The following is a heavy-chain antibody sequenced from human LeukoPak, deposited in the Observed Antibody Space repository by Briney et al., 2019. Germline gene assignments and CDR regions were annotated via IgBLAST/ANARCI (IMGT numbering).Heavy chain of an antibody. J-gene: IGHJ4*02. V-gene: IGHV3-30*18. CDR3: AKRPSDYGDYVSYFDY. D-gene: IGHD4-17*01. CDR2: ISDDGRRK. Sequence: AGGSLGLSCAASGFSFISYGMHWVRQAPGKGLEWVGVISDDGRRKDYADSVKGRFTISRDNSKDTLYLQMNSLRAEDTAVYYCAKRPSDYGDYVSYFDYWGQGTLVTVSS. CDR1: GFSFISYG.